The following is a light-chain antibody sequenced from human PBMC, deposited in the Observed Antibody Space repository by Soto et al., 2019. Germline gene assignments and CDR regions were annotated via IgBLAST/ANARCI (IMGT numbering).Light chain of an antibody. J-gene: IGLJ2*01. V-gene: IGLV1-40*01. CDR2: GNS. Sequence: QSVLTQPPSVSWAPGQRVTIACTGSSSNIGAGYDVHWYQQLPGTAPKLLIYGNSNRPSGVPDRFSGYKSGTSASLAITGLQAEDEADYYCQSYDSSLSGVVFGGGTKQTVL. CDR3: QSYDSSLSGVV. CDR1: SSNIGAGYD.